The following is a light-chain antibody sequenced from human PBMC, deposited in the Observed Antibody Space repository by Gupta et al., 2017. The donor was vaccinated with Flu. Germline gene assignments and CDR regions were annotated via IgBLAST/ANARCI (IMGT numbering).Light chain of an antibody. CDR2: EAS. CDR1: QSISSN. V-gene: IGKV3-15*01. J-gene: IGKJ2*01. Sequence: PATLSLSPWERATLSCRASQSISSNLDWYQQKPGQAPRRLIFEASTRVTGIPARFSGSGSGTEFTLTISSLQSEDFAVYYCKQYHNWPQTFGQGTKLELK. CDR3: KQYHNWPQT.